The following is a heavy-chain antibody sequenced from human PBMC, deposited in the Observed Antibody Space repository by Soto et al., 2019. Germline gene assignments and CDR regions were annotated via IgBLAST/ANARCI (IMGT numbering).Heavy chain of an antibody. CDR2: IIPIFGTA. D-gene: IGHD3-16*01. Sequence: QVQLVQSGAEVKKPGSSVKVSCKASGGTFSSYAISWVRQAPGQGLERMGGIIPIFGTANYAQKFQGRVTITADESTSTAYMELSSLRSEDTAVYYCARGRAIIDAYYFDYWGQGTLVTVSS. CDR1: GGTFSSYA. J-gene: IGHJ4*02. V-gene: IGHV1-69*01. CDR3: ARGRAIIDAYYFDY.